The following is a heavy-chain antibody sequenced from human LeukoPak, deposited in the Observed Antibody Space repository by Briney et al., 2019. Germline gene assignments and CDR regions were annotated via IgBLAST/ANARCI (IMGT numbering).Heavy chain of an antibody. CDR2: INHSGST. J-gene: IGHJ1*01. V-gene: IGHV4-34*01. D-gene: IGHD2-2*02. CDR3: ASYCSSTSCYNFQH. Sequence: PSETLSLTCAAYGGSFSGYYWSWIRQPPGKGLEWIGEINHSGSTNYNPSLKSRVTISVDTSKNQFSLKLSSVTAADTAVYYCASYCSSTSCYNFQHWGQGTLVTVSS. CDR1: GGSFSGYY.